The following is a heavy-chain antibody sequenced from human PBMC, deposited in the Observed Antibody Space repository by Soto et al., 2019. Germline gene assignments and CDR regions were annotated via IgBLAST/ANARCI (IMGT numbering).Heavy chain of an antibody. CDR1: GFTFGYYS. CDR3: TRRYDSSGPFDY. D-gene: IGHD3-22*01. V-gene: IGHV3-49*03. J-gene: IGHJ4*02. Sequence: PGGSLRLSCPASGFTFGYYSMSWFRQAPGKGLEWVGFIRSKAYGGTTEYAASVKGRFTISRDDSKSIAYLQMNSLKTEDTAVYYCTRRYDSSGPFDYWGQGTLVTVSS. CDR2: IRSKAYGGTT.